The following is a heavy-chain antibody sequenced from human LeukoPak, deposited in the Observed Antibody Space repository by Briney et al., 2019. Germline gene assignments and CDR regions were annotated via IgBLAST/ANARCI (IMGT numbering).Heavy chain of an antibody. D-gene: IGHD3-10*01. CDR1: GGSISSYY. V-gene: IGHV4-59*01. CDR3: ARGLTMVRGILPSFDR. J-gene: IGHJ4*02. Sequence: TSETLSLTCTVSGGSISSYYWSWIRQSPGKGLEWIGYIYDSGSTNYNPSLKSRLTISIDTSKKQFSLRLSSVTAADTAVYYCARGLTMVRGILPSFDRWGQGTLVTVSS. CDR2: IYDSGST.